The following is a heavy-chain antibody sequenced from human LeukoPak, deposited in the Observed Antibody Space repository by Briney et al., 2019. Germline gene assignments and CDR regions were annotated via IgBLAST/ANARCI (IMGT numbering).Heavy chain of an antibody. V-gene: IGHV5-51*01. J-gene: IGHJ4*02. CDR2: IYPGDSDT. CDR1: GYRLSSYW. Sequence: GESLKISCQGSGYRLSSYWIGWVRQMRGKGLDWMGIIYPGDSDTRYSPSFQGQVTISADKSISTAYLQWSSLKASDTAMYYCARQGLYGGYDFDYWGQGTLVTVSS. D-gene: IGHD5-12*01. CDR3: ARQGLYGGYDFDY.